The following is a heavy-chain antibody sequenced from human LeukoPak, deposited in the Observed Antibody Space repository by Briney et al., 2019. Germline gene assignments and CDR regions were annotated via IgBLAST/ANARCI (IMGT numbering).Heavy chain of an antibody. CDR1: GYTFTNYY. D-gene: IGHD3-22*01. CDR3: MIRGWARTFTYYFDF. J-gene: IGHJ4*02. CDR2: INPIGGST. Sequence: ASVKVSCKASGYTFTNYYMHWVRQAPGQGLEWMGIINPIGGSTSYAQNFQGGVTMTRDTSTSTVYMELSSLRSDDTAVYYCMIRGWARTFTYYFDFWGQGTLVAVSS. V-gene: IGHV1-46*01.